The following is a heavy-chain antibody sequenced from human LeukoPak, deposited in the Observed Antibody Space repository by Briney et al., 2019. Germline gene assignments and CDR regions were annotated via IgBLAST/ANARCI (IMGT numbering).Heavy chain of an antibody. CDR2: INHSGST. Sequence: SETLSLTCAVYGGSFSGYYWSWIRQPPGKGLEWIGEINHSGSTNYNPSLKSRVTISVDTSKNQFSLKLSSMTAADTAVYYCARDGAVGGRYWYFDLWGRGALVTVSS. V-gene: IGHV4-34*01. CDR3: ARDGAVGGRYWYFDL. CDR1: GGSFSGYY. J-gene: IGHJ2*01. D-gene: IGHD6-19*01.